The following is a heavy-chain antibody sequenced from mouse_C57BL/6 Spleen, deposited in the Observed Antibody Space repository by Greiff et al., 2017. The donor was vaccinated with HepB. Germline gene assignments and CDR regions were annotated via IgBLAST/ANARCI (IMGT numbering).Heavy chain of an antibody. CDR2: IHPNSGST. CDR3: ARGERNWYFDV. Sequence: QVQLKQPGAELVKPGASVKLSCKASGYTFTSYWMHWVKQRPGQGLEWIGMIHPNSGSTNYNEKFKSKATLTVDKSSSTAYMQLSSLTSEDSAVYYCARGERNWYFDVWGTGTTVTVSS. J-gene: IGHJ1*03. CDR1: GYTFTSYW. V-gene: IGHV1-64*01.